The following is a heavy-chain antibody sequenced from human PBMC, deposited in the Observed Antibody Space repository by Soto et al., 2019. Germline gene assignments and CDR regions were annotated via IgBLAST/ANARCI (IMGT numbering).Heavy chain of an antibody. CDR3: SRSSIAARPFDY. V-gene: IGHV3-33*01. J-gene: IGHJ4*02. CDR1: GFTFSDYV. CDR2: LWYHGSDK. D-gene: IGHD6-6*01. Sequence: PGGSLRLSCATSGFTFSDYVMHWVRQAPGKGLEWVAVLWYHGSDKFYADSVKGRFTISRDNSKNTLYLQMNRLRAEDTAVSYCSRSSIAARPFDYWGQGTLVTVSS.